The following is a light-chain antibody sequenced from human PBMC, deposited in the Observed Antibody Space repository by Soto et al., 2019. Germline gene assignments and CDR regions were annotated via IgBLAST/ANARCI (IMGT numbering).Light chain of an antibody. CDR1: QSLVHSDGIAY. J-gene: IGKJ5*01. CDR2: KVS. CDR3: MQGTHWPIT. V-gene: IGKV2-30*02. Sequence: EVVMTQSPLSLPVTLGHPASISCRSNQSLVHSDGIAYFSWFQQRPGRSPRRLIYKVSNRDSGVPARFSGSGSGTDFALKISRVEAEDVGVYYCMQGTHWPITFGQGTRL.